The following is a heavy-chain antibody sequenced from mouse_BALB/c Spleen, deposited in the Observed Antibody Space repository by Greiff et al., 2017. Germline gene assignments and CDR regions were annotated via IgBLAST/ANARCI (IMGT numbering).Heavy chain of an antibody. CDR1: GFTFSSYA. CDR3: ARELQGDY. J-gene: IGHJ4*01. D-gene: IGHD1-1*01. V-gene: IGHV5-9-3*01. Sequence: EVKLMESGGGLVKPGGSLKLSCAASGFTFSSYAMSWVRQTPEKRLEWVATISSGGSYTYYPDSVKGRFTISRDNAKNTLYLQMSSLRSEDTAMYYCARELQGDYWGQGTSVTVSS. CDR2: ISSGGSYT.